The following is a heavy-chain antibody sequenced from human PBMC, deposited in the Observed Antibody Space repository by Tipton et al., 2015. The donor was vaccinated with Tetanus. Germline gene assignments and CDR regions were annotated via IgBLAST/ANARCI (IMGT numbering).Heavy chain of an antibody. J-gene: IGHJ5*01. CDR1: GASISSSRRFD. CDR3: ARHRPNMVRGVISWFDS. CDR2: ISYSGST. Sequence: TLSLTCTVSGASISSSRRFDCGWIRQPPGKGLEWIGTISYSGSTSYSPSLKSRVTMSVDMSKNQFSLRLGSVTAADTAVYYCARHRPNMVRGVISWFDSWGQGMRVTVSS. V-gene: IGHV4-39*01. D-gene: IGHD3-10*01.